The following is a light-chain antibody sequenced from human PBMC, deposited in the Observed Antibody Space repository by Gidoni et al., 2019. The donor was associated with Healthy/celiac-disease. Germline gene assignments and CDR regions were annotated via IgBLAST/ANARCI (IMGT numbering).Light chain of an antibody. J-gene: IGKJ4*01. Sequence: ELVLTQSLATLSLSPGERATLSCRASQSVTSYLAWSQQKPGQAPRRLIYVASNRASGIPARFSGSGSGTDFTLTISSLEPEDFAVYYCQQRSNWPRALTFGGGTKVEIK. CDR2: VAS. V-gene: IGKV3-11*01. CDR1: QSVTSY. CDR3: QQRSNWPRALT.